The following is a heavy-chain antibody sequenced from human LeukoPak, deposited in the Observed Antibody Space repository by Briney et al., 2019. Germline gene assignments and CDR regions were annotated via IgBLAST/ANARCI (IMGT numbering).Heavy chain of an antibody. CDR1: GGSISSYY. CDR2: IYTSGST. D-gene: IGHD2-2*01. V-gene: IGHV4-4*07. Sequence: PSETPSLTCTVSGGSISSYYWSWIRQPAGKGLEWIGRIYTSGSTNYNPSLKSRVTMSVDTSKNQFSLKLSSVTAADTAVYYCARDQSVVVPAAMGHYYYYMDVWGKGTTVTVSS. CDR3: ARDQSVVVPAAMGHYYYYMDV. J-gene: IGHJ6*03.